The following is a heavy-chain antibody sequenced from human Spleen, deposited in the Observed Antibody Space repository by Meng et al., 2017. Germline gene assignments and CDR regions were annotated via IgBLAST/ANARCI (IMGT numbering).Heavy chain of an antibody. CDR3: TREVADSGYDPLKYYYYYGMDV. Sequence: GESLKISCAASGFTFSNAWMTWVRQAPGKGLEWVGFIRSKAYGGTTEYAASVKGRFTISRDDSKSIAYLQMNSLKTEDTAVYYCTREVADSGYDPLKYYYYYGMDVWGQGTTVTVSS. CDR2: IRSKAYGGTT. J-gene: IGHJ6*02. CDR1: GFTFSNAW. D-gene: IGHD5-12*01. V-gene: IGHV3-49*04.